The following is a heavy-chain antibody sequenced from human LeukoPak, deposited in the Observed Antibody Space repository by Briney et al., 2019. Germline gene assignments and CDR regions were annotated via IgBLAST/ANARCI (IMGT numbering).Heavy chain of an antibody. J-gene: IGHJ3*02. CDR2: INSDARNT. D-gene: IGHD3-3*01. CDR3: ASGIGVGDSFNI. Sequence: GGSLRLSCAASGFTFSSYWMYWVRQAPGKGLVWVSRINSDARNTNYADSVQGRFTISRDNAKNTLYLQMNSLRVEDTAVYYCASGIGVGDSFNIWGQGTMVTVSS. CDR1: GFTFSSYW. V-gene: IGHV3-74*01.